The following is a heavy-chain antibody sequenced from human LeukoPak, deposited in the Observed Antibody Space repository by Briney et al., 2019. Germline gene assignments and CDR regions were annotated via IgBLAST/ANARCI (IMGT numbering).Heavy chain of an antibody. CDR2: IPYDGSNK. J-gene: IGHJ4*02. CDR3: ARAGDSDYGDYTWAN. Sequence: GGSLRLSCAASGFTFSSYAMHWVRQAPGKGLEWVAVIPYDGSNKYYADSVKGRFTISRDNSKNTLYLQMNSLRAEDTAVYYCARAGDSDYGDYTWANWGQGTLVTVSS. V-gene: IGHV3-30*04. CDR1: GFTFSSYA. D-gene: IGHD4-17*01.